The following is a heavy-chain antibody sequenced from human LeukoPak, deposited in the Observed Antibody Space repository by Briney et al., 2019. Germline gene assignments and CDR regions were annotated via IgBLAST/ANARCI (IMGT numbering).Heavy chain of an antibody. J-gene: IGHJ4*02. CDR3: ASFGQQWLESY. CDR1: GFAPSNDW. CDR2: ISTDGSMT. D-gene: IGHD6-19*01. V-gene: IGHV3-74*01. Sequence: GGSLRLSCASSGFAPSNDWMHWVRQAPGKGLEWVSRISTDGSMTGYADSVKGRFTIYRDNAKRILYLEMNNLRVEDTAVYYSASFGQQWLESYWGQGTLVTVSS.